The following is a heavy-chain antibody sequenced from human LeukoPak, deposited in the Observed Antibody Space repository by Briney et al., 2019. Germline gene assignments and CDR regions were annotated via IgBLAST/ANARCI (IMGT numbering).Heavy chain of an antibody. D-gene: IGHD3-22*01. V-gene: IGHV1-69*05. CDR2: IIPIFGTA. Sequence: SVKVSRKASGGTFSSYAISWVRQAPGQGLEWMGGIIPIFGTANYAQKFQGRVTITTDESTSTAYMELSSLRSEDTAVYYCARGDSSGYYHYYYMDVWGKGTTVTVSS. J-gene: IGHJ6*03. CDR3: ARGDSSGYYHYYYMDV. CDR1: GGTFSSYA.